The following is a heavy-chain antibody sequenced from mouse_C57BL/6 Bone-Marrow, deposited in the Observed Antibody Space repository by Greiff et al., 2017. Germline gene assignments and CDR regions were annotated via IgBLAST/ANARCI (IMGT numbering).Heavy chain of an antibody. CDR1: GYTFTSYW. CDR2: IDPSDSYT. D-gene: IGHD2-5*01. CDR3: ARGGSNGAY. J-gene: IGHJ3*01. Sequence: QVQLQQPGAELVMPGASVKLSCKASGYTFTSYWMHWVKQRPGQGLEWIGEIDPSDSYTNYNPKFKGKSTLTVDKSSSTAYMHLSSLTSEDSAVYYCARGGSNGAYWGQGTLVTVSA. V-gene: IGHV1-69*01.